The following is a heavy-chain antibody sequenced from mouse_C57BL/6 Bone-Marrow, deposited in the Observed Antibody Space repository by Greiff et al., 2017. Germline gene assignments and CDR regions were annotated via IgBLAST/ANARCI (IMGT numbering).Heavy chain of an antibody. Sequence: QVQLQQSGAELVRPGASVKMSCKASGYTFTSYNMHWVKQTPKQGLEWIGAIYPGHGDTFYNQKFKGKAKLTVDKTYSTAYMQLSSLTSEDSAVYFCARRLADWYFDVWGTGTTVTVSS. D-gene: IGHD2-4*01. V-gene: IGHV1-12*01. J-gene: IGHJ1*03. CDR1: GYTFTSYN. CDR2: IYPGHGDT. CDR3: ARRLADWYFDV.